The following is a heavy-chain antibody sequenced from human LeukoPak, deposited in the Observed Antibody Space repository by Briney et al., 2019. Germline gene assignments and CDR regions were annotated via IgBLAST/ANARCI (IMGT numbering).Heavy chain of an antibody. J-gene: IGHJ4*02. CDR1: GFTFSNYG. CDR2: IWNDGNNK. V-gene: IGHV3-33*06. Sequence: GGSLRLSCAASGFTFSNYGMHWVRQAPGKGLEWVALIWNDGNNKCHADSVKGRFTISRDNSKNTLYLQMNSLRAEDTAVYYCAKTYYYGSGSYYHFDYWGQGTLVTVSS. CDR3: AKTYYYGSGSYYHFDY. D-gene: IGHD3-10*01.